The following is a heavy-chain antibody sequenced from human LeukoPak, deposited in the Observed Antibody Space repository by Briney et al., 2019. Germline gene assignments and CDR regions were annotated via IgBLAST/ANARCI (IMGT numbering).Heavy chain of an antibody. D-gene: IGHD3-16*01. J-gene: IGHJ4*02. CDR3: ARSPGGFGGKPYYFDY. V-gene: IGHV3-66*01. Sequence: GGSLRLSCTASGFTVSTNYVSWVRQAPGKGLEGVSVIYGGDYTSYAESVKGRFTISRDNSKNTVYLQMSSLRAEDTAVYYCARSPGGFGGKPYYFDYWGQGTLVTVSS. CDR1: GFTVSTNY. CDR2: IYGGDYT.